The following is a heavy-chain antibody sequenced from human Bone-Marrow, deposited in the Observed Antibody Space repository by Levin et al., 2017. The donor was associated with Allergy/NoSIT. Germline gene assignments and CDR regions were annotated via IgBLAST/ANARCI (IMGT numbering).Heavy chain of an antibody. CDR1: GYTLTELS. CDR2: FDPEDGET. Sequence: GASVKVSCKVSGYTLTELSMHWVRQAPGKGLEWMGGFDPEDGETIYAQKFQGRVTMTEDTSTDTAYMELSSLRSGDTAVYYCATSSSSAYYFDYWGQGTLVTVSS. J-gene: IGHJ4*02. V-gene: IGHV1-24*01. D-gene: IGHD6-6*01. CDR3: ATSSSSAYYFDY.